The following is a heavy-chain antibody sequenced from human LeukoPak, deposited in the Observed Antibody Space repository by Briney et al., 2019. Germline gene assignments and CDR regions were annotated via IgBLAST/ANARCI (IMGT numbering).Heavy chain of an antibody. CDR1: GFTFSSYA. V-gene: IGHV3-30-3*01. J-gene: IGHJ4*02. Sequence: RGSLRLSCAASGFTFSSYAMHWVRQAPGKGLEWVAVISYDESNKYYADSVKGRFTISRDNSKNTLYLQMNSLRAEDTAVYYCAKAKVKAAPIDYWGQGTLVTVSS. CDR3: AKAKVKAAPIDY. D-gene: IGHD5-18*01. CDR2: ISYDESNK.